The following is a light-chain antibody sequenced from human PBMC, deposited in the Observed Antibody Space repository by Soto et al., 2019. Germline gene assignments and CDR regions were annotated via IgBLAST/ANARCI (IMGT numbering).Light chain of an antibody. J-gene: IGLJ1*01. V-gene: IGLV1-51*02. CDR1: SSNIGNNY. CDR2: ENN. Sequence: QCVLTQPPSVSAAPGQKVAISCSGSSSNIGNNYVSWYQQLPGTAPKLLIYENNKRPSGIPDRFSGSKSGTSATLGITGLQSGDEADYYCGTWDSSLSAVFGTGTKVTV. CDR3: GTWDSSLSAV.